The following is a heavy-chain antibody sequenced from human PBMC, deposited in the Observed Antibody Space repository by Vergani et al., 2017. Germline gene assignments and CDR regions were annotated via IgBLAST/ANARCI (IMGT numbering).Heavy chain of an antibody. CDR1: GFTFNEYW. Sequence: EVELVESGGGLVQPGGSLSLSCAASGFTFNEYWMHWARQAPGKGLVWVSGMNGDGDTISYADSVKGRFTISRDNAKNTLFLQMNSLRAEDTAVYYCARARKFRFGVVWENWFDPWGKGTLVTVSS. V-gene: IGHV3-74*01. J-gene: IGHJ5*02. CDR3: ARARKFRFGVVWENWFDP. CDR2: MNGDGDTI. D-gene: IGHD3-3*01.